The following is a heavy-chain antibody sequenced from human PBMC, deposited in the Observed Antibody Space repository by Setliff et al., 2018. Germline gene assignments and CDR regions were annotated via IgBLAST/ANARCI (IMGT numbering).Heavy chain of an antibody. CDR2: IYYTGKT. CDR3: ARTSTYVLGSGSYWDRWFDP. J-gene: IGHJ5*02. D-gene: IGHD3-10*01. Sequence: SETLSLTCTVSGDSLSGDNYFWSWIRHLPGKGLQWLGHIYYTGKTYYNPSLKIRLEMSVDTSKREFALRLSSVTAADTVVYYCARTSTYVLGSGSYWDRWFDPWSQGTLVTVSS. CDR1: GDSLSGDNYF. V-gene: IGHV4-30-4*02.